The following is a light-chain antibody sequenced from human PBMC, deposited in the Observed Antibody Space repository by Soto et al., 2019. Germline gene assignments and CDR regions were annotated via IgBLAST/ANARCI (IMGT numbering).Light chain of an antibody. V-gene: IGLV1-51*01. CDR1: SSNIGDYY. Sequence: QSVLTQPPSVSAAPGHNVTISCSGSSSNIGDYYVSWYQQLPGTAPKLLIYDNHNRPSGIPDRFSGSKSGTSATLGITGLQPGDEADYYCAAWDDSLNGYVFATGTKVTVL. J-gene: IGLJ1*01. CDR3: AAWDDSLNGYV. CDR2: DNH.